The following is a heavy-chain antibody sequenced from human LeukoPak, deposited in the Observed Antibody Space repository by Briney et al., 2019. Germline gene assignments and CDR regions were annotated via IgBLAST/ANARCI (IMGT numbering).Heavy chain of an antibody. CDR2: IYTSRST. CDR3: ARFARRTDYYYYYMDV. Sequence: SETLSLTCTVSGGSISSYYWSWIRQPPGKGLEWIGYIYTSRSTNYNPSLKSRGTISVDTSKNQFSLKLSSVTAADTAVYYCARFARRTDYYYYYMDVWGKGTTVTVSS. CDR1: GGSISSYY. V-gene: IGHV4-4*09. D-gene: IGHD2-21*01. J-gene: IGHJ6*03.